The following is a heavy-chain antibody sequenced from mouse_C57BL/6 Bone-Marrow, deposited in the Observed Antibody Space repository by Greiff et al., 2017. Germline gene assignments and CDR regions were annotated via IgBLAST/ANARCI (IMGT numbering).Heavy chain of an antibody. CDR2: IDPSDSYT. Sequence: VQLQQPGAELVKPGASVKLSCKASGYTFTSYWMQWVKQRPGQGLEWIGEIDPSDSYTNYNQKVKGKATLTVDTSSSTAYMQLSSLTSEDSAVYYCARGGYYVAYWGQGTLVTVSA. J-gene: IGHJ3*01. D-gene: IGHD2-3*01. CDR3: ARGGYYVAY. CDR1: GYTFTSYW. V-gene: IGHV1-50*01.